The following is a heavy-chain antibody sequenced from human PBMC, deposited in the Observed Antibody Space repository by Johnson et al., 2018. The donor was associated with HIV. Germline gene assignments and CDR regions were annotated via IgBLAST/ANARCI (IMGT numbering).Heavy chain of an antibody. V-gene: IGHV3-7*01. Sequence: VQLVESGGGLVQPGGSLRLSCTASGFTFNSYWMSWVRQAPGKGLEWVANITEDGSEKYYVDSVKGRFTISRDNAKNSLYLRMNSLRVDDTAVYYCARGREDFWGQGTMVTVSP. CDR3: ARGREDF. CDR1: GFTFNSYW. J-gene: IGHJ3*01. D-gene: IGHD1-26*01. CDR2: ITEDGSEK.